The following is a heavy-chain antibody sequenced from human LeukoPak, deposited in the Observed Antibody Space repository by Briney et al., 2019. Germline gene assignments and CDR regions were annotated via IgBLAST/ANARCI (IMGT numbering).Heavy chain of an antibody. CDR3: ARDIVGATGLDY. V-gene: IGHV3-21*01. D-gene: IGHD1-26*01. CDR1: GFTFSSSS. CDR2: ISSSSSYI. J-gene: IGHJ4*02. Sequence: PGGSLRLSCAASGFTFSSSSMNWVRQAPGKGLEWVSSISSSSSYIYYADSVKGRFTISRDNAKNSLYLQMNSLRAEDTAVYYCARDIVGATGLDYWGQGTLVTVSS.